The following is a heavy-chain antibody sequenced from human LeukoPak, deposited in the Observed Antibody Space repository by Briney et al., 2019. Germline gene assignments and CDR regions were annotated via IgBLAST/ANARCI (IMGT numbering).Heavy chain of an antibody. D-gene: IGHD3-22*01. CDR3: ARLPDYYDNSDYYPF. J-gene: IGHJ4*02. CDR2: IYYSGGT. Sequence: SETLSLTCTVSGGSISSYYCNWIRQPPGKGLEWIGYIYYSGGTHYNPSLKSRVTMSLDTSKNQFSLKLSSVTAADTAVYYCARLPDYYDNSDYYPFWGQGTLVTVSS. CDR1: GGSISSYY. V-gene: IGHV4-59*08.